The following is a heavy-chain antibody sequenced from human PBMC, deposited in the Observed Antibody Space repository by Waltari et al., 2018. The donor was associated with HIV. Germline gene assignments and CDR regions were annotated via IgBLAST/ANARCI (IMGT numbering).Heavy chain of an antibody. J-gene: IGHJ4*02. CDR1: GYAFTSYS. CDR2: INPDGGST. Sequence: QVQLVQSGAEVKKPGASVKVSCKASGYAFTSYSIHWVRQAPGQGLEWMGIINPDGGSTNYAQNFQGRATMTRDPSTSPVYMDVRSLSSEDTAVYYCARDRTGNNAFDDWGQGTLVTVSS. D-gene: IGHD2-8*02. V-gene: IGHV1-46*01. CDR3: ARDRTGNNAFDD.